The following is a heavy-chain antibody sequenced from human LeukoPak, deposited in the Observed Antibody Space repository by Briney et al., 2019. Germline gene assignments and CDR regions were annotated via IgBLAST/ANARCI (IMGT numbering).Heavy chain of an antibody. CDR3: ARSPTVTTLLLT. Sequence: PSETLSLTCTVSGGSISSSSYYWGWIRRPPGKGLEWIGSIYYSGSTYYNPSLKSRVTISVDTSKNQFSLKLSSVTAADTAVYYCARSPTVTTLLLTWGQGTLVTVSS. CDR1: GGSISSSSYY. CDR2: IYYSGST. J-gene: IGHJ5*02. D-gene: IGHD4-17*01. V-gene: IGHV4-39*01.